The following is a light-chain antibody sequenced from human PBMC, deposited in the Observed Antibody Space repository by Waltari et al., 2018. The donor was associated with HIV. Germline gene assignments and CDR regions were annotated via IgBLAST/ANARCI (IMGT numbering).Light chain of an antibody. CDR1: ALPVTY. CDR3: QSTDSGGTRVV. Sequence: YVLTQSPSLSVSPGQTARISCSGDALPVTYSFWYQQKTGQAPLLLIYKDVERPSGVPERFSASTSGTTVILTINGVQAEDEADYYCQSTDSGGTRVVFGGGTRLTVL. J-gene: IGLJ2*01. V-gene: IGLV3-25*03. CDR2: KDV.